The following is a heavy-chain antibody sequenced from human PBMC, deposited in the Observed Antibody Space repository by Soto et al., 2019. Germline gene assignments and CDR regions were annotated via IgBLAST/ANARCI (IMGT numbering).Heavy chain of an antibody. CDR2: IYYSGST. CDR3: ARRPRPRIAVAAFDY. Sequence: QVQLQESGPGLVKPSETLSLTCTVSGGSISSYYWSWIRQPPGKGLEWIGYIYYSGSTNYNPSLKSRVTISVDTSKNQFSLKLSSVTAADTAVYYCARRPRPRIAVAAFDYWGQGTLVTVSS. J-gene: IGHJ4*02. V-gene: IGHV4-59*08. D-gene: IGHD6-19*01. CDR1: GGSISSYY.